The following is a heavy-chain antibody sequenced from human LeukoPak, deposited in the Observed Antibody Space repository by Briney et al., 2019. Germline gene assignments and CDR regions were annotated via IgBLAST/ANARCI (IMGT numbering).Heavy chain of an antibody. CDR2: IYSGDNT. CDR1: GFTFRMYA. V-gene: IGHV3-53*01. CDR3: AREGTYYYDSSGYHDAFDI. D-gene: IGHD3-22*01. Sequence: GESLRLSCAASGFTFRMYAMTWVRQAPGKGLEWVSVIYSGDNTYYADSVRGRFTISRDSSKNTLYLQMNSLRAEDTAVYYCAREGTYYYDSSGYHDAFDIWGQGTMVTVSS. J-gene: IGHJ3*02.